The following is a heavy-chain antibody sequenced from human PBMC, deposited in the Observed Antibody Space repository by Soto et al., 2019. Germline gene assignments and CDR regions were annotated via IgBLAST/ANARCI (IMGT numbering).Heavy chain of an antibody. CDR3: ANGTLELVGSGHYYYGMDV. D-gene: IGHD1-7*01. CDR1: GFTFSSYS. Sequence: SGGSLRLSCAASGFTFSSYSMNWVRQAPGKGLEWVSSISSSSSYIYYADSVKGRFTISRDNAKNSLYLQMNSLRAEDTAVYYCANGTLELVGSGHYYYGMDVWGQGTTVTVSS. V-gene: IGHV3-21*01. J-gene: IGHJ6*02. CDR2: ISSSSSYI.